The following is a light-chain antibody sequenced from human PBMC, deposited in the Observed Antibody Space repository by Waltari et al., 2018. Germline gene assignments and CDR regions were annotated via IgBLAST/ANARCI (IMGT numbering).Light chain of an antibody. J-gene: IGLJ3*02. CDR3: CSYSTGGSWM. CDR2: YVS. V-gene: IGLV2-23*02. Sequence: QSALTQPVSVSGSPGQSVTLPCTGTSNTVCDSNPVPLFQHHPDQAPKLLIFYVSNRPSGVSNRFSGSKSGNTASLTISGLQTEDEADYYCCSYSTGGSWMFGGGTKLTVL. CDR1: SNTVCDSNP.